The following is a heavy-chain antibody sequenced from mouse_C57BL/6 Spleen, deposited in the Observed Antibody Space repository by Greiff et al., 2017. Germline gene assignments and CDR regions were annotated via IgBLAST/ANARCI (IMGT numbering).Heavy chain of an antibody. V-gene: IGHV2-2*01. CDR3: ARNEGVKRDFDV. Sequence: QVQLKESGPGLVQPSQSLSITCTVSGFSLTSYGVHWVRQSPGKGLEWLGVIWSGGSTDYNAAFISRLSICKDNSKSQVFFKMNSMQADDAAIYCCARNEGVKRDFDVWGTGTTVTVSS. CDR1: GFSLTSYG. CDR2: IWSGGST. J-gene: IGHJ1*03. D-gene: IGHD2-2*01.